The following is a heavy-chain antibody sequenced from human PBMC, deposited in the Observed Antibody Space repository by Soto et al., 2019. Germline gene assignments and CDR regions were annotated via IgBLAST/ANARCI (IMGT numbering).Heavy chain of an antibody. J-gene: IGHJ4*02. V-gene: IGHV4-59*02. CDR1: GGSVSSHY. CDR3: ARDSVAYFDY. CDR2: VFFTGNT. Sequence: PSETLSLTCSVSGGSVSSHYWSWIRQPPGKGLEWIGYVFFTGNTNYNPSLKSRVTISLDMSKNQFSLKLTSVTPADTAVYYCARDSVAYFDYWGQGTLVTVSS. D-gene: IGHD6-19*01.